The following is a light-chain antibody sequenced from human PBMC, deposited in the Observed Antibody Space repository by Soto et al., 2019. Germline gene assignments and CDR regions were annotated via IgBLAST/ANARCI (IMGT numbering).Light chain of an antibody. CDR2: DVT. V-gene: IGLV2-14*03. CDR1: SSDVGGYNY. J-gene: IGLJ1*01. Sequence: QSVLTQPASVSGSPGQSITISCTGTSSDVGGYNYVSWYQHHPGEAPRLLIYDVTNRPSGVSNRFSGSKSGNTASLTISGLQPENEANYYCISYTSGPPFFVFATGTKVTVL. CDR3: ISYTSGPPFFV.